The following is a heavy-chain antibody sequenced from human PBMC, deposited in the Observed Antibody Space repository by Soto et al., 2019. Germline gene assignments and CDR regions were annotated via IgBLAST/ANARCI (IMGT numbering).Heavy chain of an antibody. V-gene: IGHV4-30-2*01. D-gene: IGHD4-17*01. CDR1: GGSISSGGYS. J-gene: IGHJ4*02. Sequence: SQTLSLTCAVSGGSISSGGYSWSWIRQPPGKGLEWIGYIYHSGSTYYNPSLKSRVTISVDRSKNQFSLKLSSVTAADTAVYYCARVHYGDYRMDYWGQGTLVTVSS. CDR2: IYHSGST. CDR3: ARVHYGDYRMDY.